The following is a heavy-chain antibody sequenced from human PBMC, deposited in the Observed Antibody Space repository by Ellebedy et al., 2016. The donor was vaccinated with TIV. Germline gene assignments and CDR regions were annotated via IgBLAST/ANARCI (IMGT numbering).Heavy chain of an antibody. J-gene: IGHJ5*02. CDR1: GGSISSYY. D-gene: IGHD2-2*01. Sequence: SETLSLTCTVSGGSISSYYWSWIRQPPGKGLEWIGYIYYSGSTNYNPSLKSRVTISVDTSKNQFSLKLSSVTAADTAVYYCAREGMGYCSSTSCYGWFDPWGQGTLVTVSS. V-gene: IGHV4-59*01. CDR2: IYYSGST. CDR3: AREGMGYCSSTSCYGWFDP.